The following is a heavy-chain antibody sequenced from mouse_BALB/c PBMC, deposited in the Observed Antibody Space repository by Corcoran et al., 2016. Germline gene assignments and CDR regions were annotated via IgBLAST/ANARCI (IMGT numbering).Heavy chain of an antibody. CDR3: ANWDWYFDV. CDR2: IDPANGNT. Sequence: EVQLQQSGAELVKPGASVKLSCTASGFNIKDTYMHWVKQRPEQGLEWIGRIDPANGNTKYDPKFQGKATITAETSSTTAYLQLSSLTSEDTAVYYCANWDWYFDVWGAGTTVTVSS. D-gene: IGHD4-1*01. CDR1: GFNIKDTY. J-gene: IGHJ1*01. V-gene: IGHV14-3*02.